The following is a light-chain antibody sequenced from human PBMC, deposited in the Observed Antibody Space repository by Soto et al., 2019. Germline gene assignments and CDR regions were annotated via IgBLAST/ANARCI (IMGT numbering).Light chain of an antibody. J-gene: IGKJ4*01. CDR1: QDISSW. CDR2: AAS. Sequence: DIQMTQSPSSVSASVGDRVTITCRASQDISSWLAWYQQKAGKAPKLLIFAASSLQSGVPSRFSGSGSGTDFTLTISMLQPEDFATYYCQQADSFPLTFGGGTKVEIK. V-gene: IGKV1-12*01. CDR3: QQADSFPLT.